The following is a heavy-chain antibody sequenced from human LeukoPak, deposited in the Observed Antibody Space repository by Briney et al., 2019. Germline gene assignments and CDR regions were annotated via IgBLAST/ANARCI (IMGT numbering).Heavy chain of an antibody. CDR1: GFTFSSYA. CDR3: ARDPFWSGYFDFDY. J-gene: IGHJ4*02. V-gene: IGHV3-23*01. CDR2: ISGSGGST. D-gene: IGHD3-3*01. Sequence: GGSLRLSCAASGFTFSSYAMSWVRQAPGKGLEWVSAISGSGGSTYYADSVKGRFTISRDNSKNTLYLQMNSLRAEDTAVYYCARDPFWSGYFDFDYWGQGTLVTVS.